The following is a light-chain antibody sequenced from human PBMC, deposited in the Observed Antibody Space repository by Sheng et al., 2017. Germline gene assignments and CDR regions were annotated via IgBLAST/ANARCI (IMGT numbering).Light chain of an antibody. Sequence: EIVLTQSPGTLSLSPGERATLSCRASQSVSSSYLAWYQQKPGQAPRLLIFGASTRATGIPARFSGSGSGTDFTLTISSLEPEDFAVYYCQQRSNWPWTFGQGTTVEIK. CDR1: QSVSSSY. CDR3: QQRSNWPWT. J-gene: IGKJ1*01. V-gene: IGKV3D-20*02. CDR2: GAS.